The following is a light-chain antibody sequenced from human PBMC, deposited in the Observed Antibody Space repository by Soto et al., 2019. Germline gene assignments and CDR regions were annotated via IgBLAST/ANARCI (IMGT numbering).Light chain of an antibody. V-gene: IGKV3-11*01. J-gene: IGKJ5*01. CDR2: DAS. CDR3: QQRSNWPGT. CDR1: QSVSSN. Sequence: EIVLTQSPATLSVSPGEGATLSCRASQSVSSNLAWYQQKPGQAPRLLIYDASNRATGIPARFSGSGSGTDFTLTISSLEPEDFAVYYCQQRSNWPGTFGQGTRLEI.